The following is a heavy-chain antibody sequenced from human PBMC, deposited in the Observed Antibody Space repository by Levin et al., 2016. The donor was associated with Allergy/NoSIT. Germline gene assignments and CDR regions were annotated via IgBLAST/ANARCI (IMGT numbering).Heavy chain of an antibody. CDR2: ISGSGGST. V-gene: IGHV3-23*01. Sequence: GESLKISCAASGFTFSSYAMSWVRQAPGKGLEWVSAISGSGGSTYYADSVKGRFTISRDNSKNTLYLQMNSLRAEDTAVYYCAKDLSNPGYYGMDVWGQGTTVTVSS. D-gene: IGHD4-11*01. J-gene: IGHJ6*02. CDR3: AKDLSNPGYYGMDV. CDR1: GFTFSSYA.